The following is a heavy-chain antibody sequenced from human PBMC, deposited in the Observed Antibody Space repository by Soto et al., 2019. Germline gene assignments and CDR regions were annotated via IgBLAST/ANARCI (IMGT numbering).Heavy chain of an antibody. CDR1: GWHFINYY. CDR3: ARVGHCTSTSCYLMDV. D-gene: IGHD2-2*01. Sequence: SETLSLTCAFYGWHFINYYWNWIRQPPGKGLEWIGEIDHSGSNTCNPSLKSRLTLSIDTSKNQFSLKLSSVTAADTAVYYCARVGHCTSTSCYLMDVWGQGTTVTVSS. V-gene: IGHV4-34*01. J-gene: IGHJ6*02. CDR2: IDHSGSN.